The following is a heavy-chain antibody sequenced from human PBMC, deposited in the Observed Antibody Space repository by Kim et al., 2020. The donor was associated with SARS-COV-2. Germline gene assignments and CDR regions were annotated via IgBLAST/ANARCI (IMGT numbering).Heavy chain of an antibody. Sequence: GGSLRLSCAASGFTFSSYAMSWVRQAPGKGLEWVSAISGSGGSTYYADSVKGRFTISRDNSKNTLYLQMNSLRAEDTAVYYCAKGGYSSSWPLIDYWGQGTLVTVSS. CDR2: ISGSGGST. D-gene: IGHD6-13*01. CDR3: AKGGYSSSWPLIDY. V-gene: IGHV3-23*01. J-gene: IGHJ4*02. CDR1: GFTFSSYA.